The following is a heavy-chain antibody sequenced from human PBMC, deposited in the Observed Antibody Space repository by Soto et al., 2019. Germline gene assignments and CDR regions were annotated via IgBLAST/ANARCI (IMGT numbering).Heavy chain of an antibody. CDR1: GYTFTGYY. D-gene: IGHD3-3*01. CDR3: ARDRQYYDFWSGYYLRGGAFDI. Sequence: GASVKVSCKASGYTFTGYYMHWVRQAPGQGLEWMGWINPNSGGTNYAQKFQGWVTMTRDTSISTAYMELSRLRSDDTAVYYCARDRQYYDFWSGYYLRGGAFDIWGQGTMVTVS. CDR2: INPNSGGT. J-gene: IGHJ3*02. V-gene: IGHV1-2*04.